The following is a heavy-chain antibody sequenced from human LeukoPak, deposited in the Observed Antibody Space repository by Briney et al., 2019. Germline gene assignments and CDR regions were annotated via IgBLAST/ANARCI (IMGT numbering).Heavy chain of an antibody. Sequence: PGGSLRLSCTASSRFTFSSYWMNWVRQAPGKGLEWVANIKQDGSEKYYVDSVKGRFTISRDNAKNSLYLQMDSLRAEDTAVYYCARPLEPHGYYYMDVWGKGTTVTVSS. CDR1: SRFTFSSYW. J-gene: IGHJ6*03. CDR3: ARPLEPHGYYYMDV. D-gene: IGHD1-1*01. CDR2: IKQDGSEK. V-gene: IGHV3-7*01.